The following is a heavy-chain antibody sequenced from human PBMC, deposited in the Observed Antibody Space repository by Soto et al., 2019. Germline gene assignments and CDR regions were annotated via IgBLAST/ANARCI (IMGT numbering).Heavy chain of an antibody. V-gene: IGHV3-66*01. CDR2: IYTSGST. CDR3: ARGDGALDV. CDR1: GFIVSSNY. J-gene: IGHJ3*01. D-gene: IGHD3-10*01. Sequence: EGQLVESGGGLVQPGGSLRLSCAASGFIVSSNYMSWVRQAPGKGLEWVSVIYTSGSTYYADSVKGRFTISRDNSKNIVYLQMNSLRAEDTAVYYCARGDGALDVWGQGTLVTVS.